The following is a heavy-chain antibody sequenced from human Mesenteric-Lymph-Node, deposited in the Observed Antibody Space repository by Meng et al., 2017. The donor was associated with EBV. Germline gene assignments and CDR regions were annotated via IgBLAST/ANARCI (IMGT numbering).Heavy chain of an antibody. J-gene: IGHJ4*02. Sequence: ELQLVVSGGGLVKPGVSLRLSCAAFGCIVSSYSMSWVRQAPGKGLEWVSSISSSSNYIHYADSVKGRFTISRDTAKSSLYLQMNSLRAEDTAVYYCARHYASTWFEADPTTAKVPIDFWGQGILVTVAS. V-gene: IGHV3-21*06. D-gene: IGHD6-13*01. CDR2: ISSSSNYI. CDR1: GCIVSSYS. CDR3: ARHYASTWFEADPTTAKVPIDF.